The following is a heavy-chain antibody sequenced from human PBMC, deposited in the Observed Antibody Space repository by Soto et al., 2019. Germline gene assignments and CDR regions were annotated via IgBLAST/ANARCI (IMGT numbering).Heavy chain of an antibody. J-gene: IGHJ2*01. CDR3: ARGHKLRRSPKRHWYFDL. CDR1: GGSFSGYY. CDR2: INHSGST. Sequence: SETLSLTCAVYGGSFSGYYWSWIRQPPGKGLEWIGEINHSGSTSYNPSLKSRVTISVDTSKNQFSLKLSSVTAADTAVYYCARGHKLRRSPKRHWYFDLWGRGTLVTVSS. D-gene: IGHD4-17*01. V-gene: IGHV4-34*01.